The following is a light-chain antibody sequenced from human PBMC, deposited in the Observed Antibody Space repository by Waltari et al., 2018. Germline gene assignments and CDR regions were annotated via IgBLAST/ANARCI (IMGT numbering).Light chain of an antibody. CDR2: GAS. Sequence: ETVLTQSPGTLSLSPGERATLSCRASQSVTSIALSWYQQKPGQAPSSLIYGASRRATGIPDRFSGSGSGTDFTLTISRLEPEDFAVYYCQHYDGLVVTFGGGTKVEI. V-gene: IGKV3-20*01. CDR1: QSVTSIA. J-gene: IGKJ4*01. CDR3: QHYDGLVVT.